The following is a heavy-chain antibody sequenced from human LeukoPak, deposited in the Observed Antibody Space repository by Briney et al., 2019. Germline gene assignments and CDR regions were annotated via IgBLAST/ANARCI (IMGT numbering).Heavy chain of an antibody. V-gene: IGHV3-30-3*01. D-gene: IGHD1-26*01. Sequence: GGSLRLSCAASGFTFSSYAMHLVRQAPGKGLEWVAFISYDGSNKYYADSVKGRFTISRDNSKNTLYLQMNSLRAEDTAVYYCARESPGEWELLDYYYGMDVWGKGTPVTVSS. CDR1: GFTFSSYA. CDR2: ISYDGSNK. CDR3: ARESPGEWELLDYYYGMDV. J-gene: IGHJ6*04.